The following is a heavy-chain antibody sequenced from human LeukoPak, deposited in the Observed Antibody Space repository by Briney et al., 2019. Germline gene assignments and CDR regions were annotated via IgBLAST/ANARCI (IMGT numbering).Heavy chain of an antibody. CDR3: ARDSYHAVTTYRWFDP. Sequence: PGGSLRLSCAASGFTFSSYEMNWVRQAPGKGLEWVSYISSSSSTIYYADSVKGRFTISRDDAKNSLYLQMNSLRAEDTAVYYCARDSYHAVTTYRWFDPWGQGTLVTVSS. CDR2: ISSSSSTI. J-gene: IGHJ5*02. V-gene: IGHV3-48*03. D-gene: IGHD4-17*01. CDR1: GFTFSSYE.